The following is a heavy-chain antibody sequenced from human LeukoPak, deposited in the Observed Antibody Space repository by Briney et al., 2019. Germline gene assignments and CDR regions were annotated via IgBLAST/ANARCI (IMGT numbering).Heavy chain of an antibody. D-gene: IGHD3-10*01. CDR2: INFSGSA. V-gene: IGHV4-39*01. CDR3: ARHRHYGLGLYEEWFDP. CDR1: GGSISSSSYY. Sequence: SETLSLTCTVSGGSISSSSYYWGWIRQPPGKGLEWTGSINFSGSAYYNPSLKSRVTLSVETSKNQFSLKLKSVTAADTAVYYCARHRHYGLGLYEEWFDPWGQGTRVTVSS. J-gene: IGHJ5*02.